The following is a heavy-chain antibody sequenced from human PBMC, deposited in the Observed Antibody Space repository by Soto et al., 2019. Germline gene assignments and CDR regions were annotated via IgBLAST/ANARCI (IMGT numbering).Heavy chain of an antibody. CDR2: INAGNGNT. D-gene: IGHD3-10*01. CDR1: GYTFTNYA. V-gene: IGHV1-3*01. CDR3: ARDMGFGLSDY. Sequence: QVQLVQSGAEVKKPGASVKVSCKASGYTFTNYAIDWVRQAPGQRLEWMGWINAGNGNTKYSQKFLGRVTITRDTSASTACMELSSLRSEDTAVYYCARDMGFGLSDYWGQGILVTVSS. J-gene: IGHJ4*02.